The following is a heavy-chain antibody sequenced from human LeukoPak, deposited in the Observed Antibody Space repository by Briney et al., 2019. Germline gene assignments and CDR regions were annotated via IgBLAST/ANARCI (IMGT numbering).Heavy chain of an antibody. Sequence: SETLSLTCSVSGGSISSSTYYWGWIRQPPGKGLEWIGSIYNSGSTYYNPSLKSRVTISVDTSKNQFSLKLSSVTAADTAVYYCARQAYSSNLGWFDPWGQGTLVTVSS. D-gene: IGHD6-13*01. CDR3: ARQAYSSNLGWFDP. CDR1: GGSISSSTYY. J-gene: IGHJ5*02. CDR2: IYNSGST. V-gene: IGHV4-39*01.